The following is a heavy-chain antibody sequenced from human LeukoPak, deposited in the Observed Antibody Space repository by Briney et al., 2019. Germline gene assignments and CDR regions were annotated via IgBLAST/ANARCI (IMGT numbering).Heavy chain of an antibody. CDR2: INTNTGNP. Sequence: ASVKVSCKASGYTFNRYAMNWVRQAPGQGLEWMGWINTNTGNPTYAQGFTGRFVFSLDTSVSTAYLQISSLKAEDTAVYYCARDGDSGYDCLFDYWGQGTLVTVSS. J-gene: IGHJ4*02. CDR3: ARDGDSGYDCLFDY. V-gene: IGHV7-4-1*02. D-gene: IGHD5-12*01. CDR1: GYTFNRYA.